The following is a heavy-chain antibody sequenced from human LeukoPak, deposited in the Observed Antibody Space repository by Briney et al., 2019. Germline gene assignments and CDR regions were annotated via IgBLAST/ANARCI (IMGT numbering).Heavy chain of an antibody. Sequence: SETLSLTCTVSGGSISSSSYYWGWIRQPPGKGLEWIGSIYYGGSTNYNPSLKSRVTISVDTSKNQFSLKLSSVTAADTAVYYCARALGYCSGGSCYSDVVDIWGQGTMVTVSS. J-gene: IGHJ3*02. CDR1: GGSISSSSYY. V-gene: IGHV4-39*07. CDR3: ARALGYCSGGSCYSDVVDI. D-gene: IGHD2-15*01. CDR2: IYYGGST.